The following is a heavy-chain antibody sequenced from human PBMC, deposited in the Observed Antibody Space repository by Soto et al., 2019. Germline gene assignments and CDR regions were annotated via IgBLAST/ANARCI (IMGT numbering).Heavy chain of an antibody. V-gene: IGHV1-8*01. CDR2: MNPNRGNT. CDR1: GYTFTSYD. CDR3: AKDGRRFLEWLSHVDY. D-gene: IGHD3-3*01. J-gene: IGHJ4*02. Sequence: ASVKVSCKASGYTFTSYDINWVRQATGQGLEWMGWMNPNRGNTGYAQKFQGRVTMTRNTSISTAYMELSSLRAEDTAVYYCAKDGRRFLEWLSHVDYWGQGTLVTVSS.